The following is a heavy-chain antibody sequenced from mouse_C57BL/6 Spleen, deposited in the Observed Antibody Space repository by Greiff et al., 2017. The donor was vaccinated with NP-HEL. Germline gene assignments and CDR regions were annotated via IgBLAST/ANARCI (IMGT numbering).Heavy chain of an antibody. CDR2: ISSGGDYI. CDR3: TRDQVVYGSRPFAY. J-gene: IGHJ3*01. D-gene: IGHD1-1*01. V-gene: IGHV5-9-1*02. Sequence: EVQLVESGEGLVKPGGSLKLSCAASGFTFSSYAMSWVRQTPEKRLEWVAYISSGGDYIYYAATVKGRFTISRDNARNTLYLQMSSLKSEDTAMYYCTRDQVVYGSRPFAYWGQGTLVTVSA. CDR1: GFTFSSYA.